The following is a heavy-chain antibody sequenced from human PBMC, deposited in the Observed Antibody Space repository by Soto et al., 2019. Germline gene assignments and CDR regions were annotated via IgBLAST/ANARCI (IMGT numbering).Heavy chain of an antibody. V-gene: IGHV3-23*01. D-gene: IGHD3-10*01. CDR3: AKGGGFGTGAYYNVAY. Sequence: EVQLLESGGGLVEPGGSLRLSCTASGFSFSSYAMTWVRQAPGKGLEWVSSTTDDGGRTFYADSVKGRFTISRDNSNNGRYREVSGLRAEGTALYYWAKGGGFGTGAYYNVAYWGQGTLVTVSS. CDR2: TTDDGGRT. J-gene: IGHJ4*02. CDR1: GFSFSSYA.